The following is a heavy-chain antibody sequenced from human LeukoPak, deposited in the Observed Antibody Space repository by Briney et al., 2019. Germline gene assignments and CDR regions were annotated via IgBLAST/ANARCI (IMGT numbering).Heavy chain of an antibody. J-gene: IGHJ4*02. Sequence: NPGGSLRLSCAASGFTFSSYSMNWVRQAPGKGLEWVSYISGSSTIIYYADSVKGRFTVSRDEAKNSMYLQMNSLRAEDTAVYYCAKNYKPGGMTVPGEWGQGTPVTVSS. V-gene: IGHV3-48*01. CDR2: ISGSSTII. D-gene: IGHD6-19*01. CDR3: AKNYKPGGMTVPGE. CDR1: GFTFSSYS.